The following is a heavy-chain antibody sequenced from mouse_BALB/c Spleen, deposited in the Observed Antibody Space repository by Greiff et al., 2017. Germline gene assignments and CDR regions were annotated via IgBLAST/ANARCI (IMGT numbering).Heavy chain of an antibody. V-gene: IGHV1-39*01. Sequence: EVKLVESGPELEKPGASVKISCKASGYSFTGYNMNWVKQSNGKSLEWIGNIDPYYGGTSYNQKFKGKATLTVDKSSSTAYMQLKSLTSEDSAVYYCARDRYEGYAMDYWGQGTSVTVSS. J-gene: IGHJ4*01. D-gene: IGHD2-14*01. CDR3: ARDRYEGYAMDY. CDR1: GYSFTGYN. CDR2: IDPYYGGT.